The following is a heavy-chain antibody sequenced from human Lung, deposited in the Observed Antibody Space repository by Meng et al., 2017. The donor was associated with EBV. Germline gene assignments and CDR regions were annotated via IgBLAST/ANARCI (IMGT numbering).Heavy chain of an antibody. V-gene: IGHV4-4*02. CDR2: IYHSGST. CDR3: ARGKLSGYRYFDY. CDR1: GGTISSSNW. D-gene: IGHD3-3*01. Sequence: QVQRHGPGPGPVKPSQTLSLTCTVSGGTISSSNWWSWVRQPPGKGLEWIGEIYHSGSTNYNPSLKSRVTISVDKSKNQFSLKLSSVTAADTAVYYCARGKLSGYRYFDYWGQGTLVAVSS. J-gene: IGHJ4*02.